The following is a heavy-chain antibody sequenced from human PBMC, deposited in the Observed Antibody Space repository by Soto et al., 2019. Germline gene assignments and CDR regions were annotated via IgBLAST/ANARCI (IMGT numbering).Heavy chain of an antibody. D-gene: IGHD3-3*01. V-gene: IGHV1-18*04. CDR3: ARGRITIFGVVMNAFDI. CDR1: GYTFTIYG. Sequence: ASVKVSCKASGYTFTIYGISCVLQSPGQGLEWMGWISAYNGNTNYAQKLQGRVTMTTDTSTSTAYMELRSLRSDDTAVYYCARGRITIFGVVMNAFDIWGQGTMVTVSS. CDR2: ISAYNGNT. J-gene: IGHJ3*02.